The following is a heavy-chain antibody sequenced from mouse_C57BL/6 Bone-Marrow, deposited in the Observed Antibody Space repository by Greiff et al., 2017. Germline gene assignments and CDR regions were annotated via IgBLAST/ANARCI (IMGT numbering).Heavy chain of an antibody. J-gene: IGHJ2*01. V-gene: IGHV5-9*01. CDR2: ISGGGGNT. Sequence: KLQESGGGLVKPGGSLKLSCAASGFTFSSYTMSWVRQTPEKRLEWVATISGGGGNTYYPDSVKGRFTISRDNAKNTLYLQMSSLRSENTAWYYWAIGPLCYGSRFDYWGQGTTLTVSS. CDR3: AIGPLCYGSRFDY. D-gene: IGHD1-1*01. CDR1: GFTFSSYT.